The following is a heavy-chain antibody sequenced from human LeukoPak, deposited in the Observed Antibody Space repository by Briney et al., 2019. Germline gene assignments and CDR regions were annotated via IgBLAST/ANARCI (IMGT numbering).Heavy chain of an antibody. V-gene: IGHV4-4*02. D-gene: IGHD6-19*01. CDR2: IYHSGST. CDR1: GGSISSSNW. CDR3: ARDLETVAGTGGYFQH. J-gene: IGHJ1*01. Sequence: SGTLSLTCAVSGGSISSSNWWSSVRQPPGKGLEWIGEIYHSGSTNYNPSLKSRVTISVDKSKNQFSLKLSSVTAADTAVYYCARDLETVAGTGGYFQHWGQGTLVTVSS.